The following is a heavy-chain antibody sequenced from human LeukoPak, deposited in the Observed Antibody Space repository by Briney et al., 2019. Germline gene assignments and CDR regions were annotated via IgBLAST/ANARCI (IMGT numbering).Heavy chain of an antibody. CDR3: ARVGAAAAEIDY. Sequence: SETLSLTCTVSGGSISSYYWSWIRQPPGKGLEWIGYIYYSGSTNYNPSLKSRVTISVDTSKNQFSLKLNSVTAADTAVYYCARVGAAAAEIDYWGQGTLVTVSS. J-gene: IGHJ4*02. D-gene: IGHD6-13*01. CDR1: GGSISSYY. CDR2: IYYSGST. V-gene: IGHV4-59*01.